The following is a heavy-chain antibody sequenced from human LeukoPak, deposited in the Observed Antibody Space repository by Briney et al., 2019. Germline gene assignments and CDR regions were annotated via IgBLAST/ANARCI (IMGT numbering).Heavy chain of an antibody. Sequence: GGSLRLSCAASGFTFSSYAMSWVRQAPGKGLEWVSAISGSGGSTYYADSVKGRFTISRDNSKNTLYLRMNSLRAEDSLRAEDTAVYYCARDRSGYFDYWGQGTLVTVSS. J-gene: IGHJ4*02. CDR2: ISGSGGST. CDR1: GFTFSSYA. CDR3: TAVYYCARDRSGYFDY. V-gene: IGHV3-23*01. D-gene: IGHD3-10*01.